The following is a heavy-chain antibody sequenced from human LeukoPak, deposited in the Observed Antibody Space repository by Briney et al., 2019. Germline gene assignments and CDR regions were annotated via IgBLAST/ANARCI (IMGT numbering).Heavy chain of an antibody. J-gene: IGHJ3*02. CDR1: GGSFSGYY. D-gene: IGHD6-13*01. V-gene: IGHV4-34*01. Sequence: SETLSLTCAVYGGSFSGYYWSWIRQPPGKGLEWIGEINHSGSTNYNPSLKSRVTISVDTSKNQFSLKLSSVTAADTAVYYCARGRGGSSWYWLSSAFDIWGQGTMVTVSS. CDR2: INHSGST. CDR3: ARGRGGSSWYWLSSAFDI.